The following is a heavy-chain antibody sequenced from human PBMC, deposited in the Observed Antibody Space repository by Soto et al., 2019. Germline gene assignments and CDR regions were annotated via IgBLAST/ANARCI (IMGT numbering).Heavy chain of an antibody. CDR1: GFTFSSYS. CDR3: ARDLGKPPYYYGMDV. V-gene: IGHV3-21*01. J-gene: IGHJ6*02. CDR2: ISSSSSYI. Sequence: GGSLRLSCAASGFTFSSYSMNWVRQAPGKGLEWVSSISSSSSYIYYADSVKGRFTISRDNAKNSLYLQMNSLRAEDTAVYYCARDLGKPPYYYGMDVWGQGTTVTVSS.